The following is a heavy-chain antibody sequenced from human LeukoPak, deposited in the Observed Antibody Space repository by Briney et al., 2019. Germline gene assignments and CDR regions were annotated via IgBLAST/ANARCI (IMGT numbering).Heavy chain of an antibody. V-gene: IGHV4-34*01. CDR1: GGSFSGYY. J-gene: IGHJ6*03. CDR3: ARGSSSSWYYYYYYMDV. D-gene: IGHD6-13*01. Sequence: PSETLSLTCAVYGGSFSGYYWSWIRQPPGKGLEWIGEINHSGSTNYNPSLKSRVTISVDTSKNQFSLELSSVTAADTAVYYCARGSSSSWYYYYYYMDVWGKGTTVTVSS. CDR2: INHSGST.